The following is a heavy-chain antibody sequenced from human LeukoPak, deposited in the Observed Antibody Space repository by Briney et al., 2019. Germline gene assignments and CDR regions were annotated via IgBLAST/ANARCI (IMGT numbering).Heavy chain of an antibody. Sequence: GGSLRLSCAASGFTFSTHWMHWVRQAPGEGLVWVSRINIDGSTINYANSVKGRFTISRDNVNNILYLQMNTLRADDTAIYYCARDGGMTGYEDYWGQGTLVTVSS. D-gene: IGHD5-12*01. CDR3: ARDGGMTGYEDY. J-gene: IGHJ4*02. CDR2: INIDGSTI. V-gene: IGHV3-74*01. CDR1: GFTFSTHW.